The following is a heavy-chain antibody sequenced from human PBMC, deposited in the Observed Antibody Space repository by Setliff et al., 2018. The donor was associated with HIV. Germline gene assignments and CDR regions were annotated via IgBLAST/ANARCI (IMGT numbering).Heavy chain of an antibody. CDR1: GFTFSSYG. D-gene: IGHD3-10*01. J-gene: IGHJ3*02. CDR3: AKDLTNSMVRGVIRAFDI. CDR2: IRYDGSNK. Sequence: GESLKISCAASGFTFSSYGMHWVRQAPGKGLEWVAFIRYDGSNKYYADSVKGRFTISRDNSKNTLYLQMNSLRAEDTAVYYCAKDLTNSMVRGVIRAFDIWGQGTMVTVSS. V-gene: IGHV3-30*02.